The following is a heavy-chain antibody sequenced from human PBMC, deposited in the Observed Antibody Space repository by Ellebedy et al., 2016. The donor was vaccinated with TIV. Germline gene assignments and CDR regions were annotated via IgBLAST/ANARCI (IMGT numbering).Heavy chain of an antibody. J-gene: IGHJ4*02. CDR1: GFSFSAFA. V-gene: IGHV3-23*01. CDR3: AKGSSSGFNYDRVGFEY. CDR2: ISADGSST. Sequence: GGSLRLSCAASGFSFSAFAMHWVRQARGKGLEWLSVISADGSSTYHADSVKGRFTITRDNSKNTLYLQMSRLRTEDTAVYFCAKGSSSGFNYDRVGFEYWGQGTLVTVPS. D-gene: IGHD3-22*01.